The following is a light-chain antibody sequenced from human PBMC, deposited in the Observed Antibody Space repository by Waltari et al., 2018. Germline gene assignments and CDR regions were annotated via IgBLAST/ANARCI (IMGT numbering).Light chain of an antibody. V-gene: IGKV2-28*01. CDR3: MQPLQSPRT. Sequence: DIVMTQSPLSLSVTPGEPASISCRSSQLLPHSNGYYYLDWYLQKPGQSPQLLMYLTSHRASGAPDRFSGSGSGTDFTLKISRVEAEDVGVYYCMQPLQSPRTFGQGTKLEIK. CDR2: LTS. J-gene: IGKJ2*01. CDR1: QLLPHSNGYYY.